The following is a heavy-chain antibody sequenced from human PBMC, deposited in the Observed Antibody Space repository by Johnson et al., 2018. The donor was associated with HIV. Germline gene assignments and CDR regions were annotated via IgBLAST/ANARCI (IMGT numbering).Heavy chain of an antibody. CDR1: GFTFSDYY. CDR3: AKDTIAGVKGDSLI. J-gene: IGHJ3*02. D-gene: IGHD3-9*01. Sequence: QVQLVESGGGLVKPGGSLRLSCAASGFTFSDYYMSWIRQAPGKGLEWVSGISWNSGSIGYADSVKGRFTISRDNSKNTLYLQMNSLRAEDTAVYYCAKDTIAGVKGDSLIWGQGTMVTVSS. V-gene: IGHV3-11*04. CDR2: ISWNSGSI.